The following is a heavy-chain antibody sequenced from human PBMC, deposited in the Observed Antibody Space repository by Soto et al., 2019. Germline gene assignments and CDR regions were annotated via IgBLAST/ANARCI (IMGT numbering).Heavy chain of an antibody. CDR2: IKQDGSEK. D-gene: IGHD6-19*01. CDR1: GFTLSNYW. V-gene: IGHV3-7*01. Sequence: GSLRLSCAASGFTLSNYWMNWVRQAPGKGLEWVANIKQDGSEKYYVDSVKGRFFISRDNAKNPLYLQLNSLRVEDTAVYYCARDADASGWYHYGMDVWGQGTLVTVSS. J-gene: IGHJ6*02. CDR3: ARDADASGWYHYGMDV.